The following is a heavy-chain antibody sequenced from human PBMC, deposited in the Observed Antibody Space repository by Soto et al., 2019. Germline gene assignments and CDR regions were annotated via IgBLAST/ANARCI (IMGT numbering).Heavy chain of an antibody. CDR3: AKSITARPFDY. Sequence: GSLRLSCTASGFTFSSYAMSWVRQAPGKGLEWVSAISGSGGNTYYADSVKGRFTISRDNSKNTLYLQMNSLRAEDTAVYYCAKSITARPFDYWGRGALVTVSS. CDR1: GFTFSSYA. V-gene: IGHV3-23*01. CDR2: ISGSGGNT. J-gene: IGHJ4*02. D-gene: IGHD6-6*01.